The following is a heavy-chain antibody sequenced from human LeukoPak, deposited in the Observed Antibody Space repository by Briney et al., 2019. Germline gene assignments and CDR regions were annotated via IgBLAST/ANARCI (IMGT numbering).Heavy chain of an antibody. J-gene: IGHJ4*02. Sequence: GGSLRLSCAASGFTFSSYWMHWVRQAPGKGLEWVANIKQDGSEKYYVDSVKGRFTISRDNAKNSLYLQMNSLRAEDTAVYYCARYDFWSGRVFDYWGQGTLVTVSS. CDR3: ARYDFWSGRVFDY. CDR2: IKQDGSEK. V-gene: IGHV3-7*01. D-gene: IGHD3-3*01. CDR1: GFTFSSYW.